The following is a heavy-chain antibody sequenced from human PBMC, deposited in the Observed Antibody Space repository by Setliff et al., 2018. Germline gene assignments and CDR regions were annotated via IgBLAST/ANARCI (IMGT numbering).Heavy chain of an antibody. CDR3: ARDNTIVGATDY. Sequence: SETLSLTCTISGGFTSSFYWSWIRQSPGKGLEWVGRLHTSGSTNYNPSLKSRVTISVDTSKNQFSLKVTSVTAADTAVYFCARDNTIVGATDYWGQGTLVTVSS. V-gene: IGHV4-4*08. CDR1: GGFTSSFY. CDR2: LHTSGST. D-gene: IGHD1-26*01. J-gene: IGHJ4*02.